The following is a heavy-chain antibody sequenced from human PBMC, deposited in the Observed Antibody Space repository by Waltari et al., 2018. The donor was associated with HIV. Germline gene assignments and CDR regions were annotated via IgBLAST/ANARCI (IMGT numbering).Heavy chain of an antibody. Sequence: EVQLVESGGGLVEPGGSLRLSCAASGFIFSRYWMSWVRQAPGMGLEWVANIESDGSGGHYGGSVRGRFTISRDNAKNSLYLQMNDLGVDDTALYYCVAGDWGGSDDFDSWGQGTLVTVSS. J-gene: IGHJ4*02. V-gene: IGHV3-7*01. CDR2: IESDGSGG. CDR1: GFIFSRYW. CDR3: VAGDWGGSDDFDS. D-gene: IGHD7-27*01.